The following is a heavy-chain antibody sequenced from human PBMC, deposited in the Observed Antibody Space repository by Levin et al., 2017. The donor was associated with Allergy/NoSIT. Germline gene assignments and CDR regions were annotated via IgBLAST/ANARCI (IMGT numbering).Heavy chain of an antibody. Sequence: PGGSLRLSCAASGFQFSLYGMHWVRQAPGKGLEWVALIVFDGNDQYYADSVKGRFSISRDNSKNTLYLQMSSLRAKDTAIYYCAKRGYCSGNTCQSHDAIDVWGQGTLVIVSS. J-gene: IGHJ3*01. V-gene: IGHV3-30*18. CDR2: IVFDGNDQ. D-gene: IGHD2-15*01. CDR3: AKRGYCSGNTCQSHDAIDV. CDR1: GFQFSLYG.